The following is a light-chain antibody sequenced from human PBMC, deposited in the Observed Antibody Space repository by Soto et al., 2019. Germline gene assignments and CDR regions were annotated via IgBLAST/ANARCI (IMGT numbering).Light chain of an antibody. V-gene: IGKV3-20*01. CDR2: GAS. CDR1: QSVSSNY. CDR3: QHYGGSLYT. J-gene: IGKJ2*01. Sequence: EIVLTQSPGTLSLSPEQRVTLSCRASQSVSSNYLAWYQQKPGQAPRLLIYGASNRATGVPDRFSGTGSGTDFTLTISRLAPEDFAVYYCQHYGGSLYTFGQGTKLEIK.